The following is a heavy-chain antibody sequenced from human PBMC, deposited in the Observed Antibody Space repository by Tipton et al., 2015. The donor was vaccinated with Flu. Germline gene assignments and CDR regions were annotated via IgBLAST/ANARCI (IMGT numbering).Heavy chain of an antibody. Sequence: TLSLTCTVSGGSISSYYCNWIRQPAGKGLEWIGRVYTTGNTNYNPSLKSRVTMSVDTSKNQFSLKLNSVTTADTAVYYCAATMLVASRFAPWGQGTLVTVSS. V-gene: IGHV4-4*07. CDR3: AATMLVASRFAP. CDR2: VYTTGNT. CDR1: GGSISSYY. D-gene: IGHD3-22*01. J-gene: IGHJ5*02.